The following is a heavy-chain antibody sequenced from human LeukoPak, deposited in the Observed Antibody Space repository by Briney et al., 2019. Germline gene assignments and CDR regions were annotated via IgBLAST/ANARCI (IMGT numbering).Heavy chain of an antibody. V-gene: IGHV3-7*01. CDR3: ASGGSDSFWSGYYTGAFDI. CDR2: IKQDGSEK. CDR1: GFTFSSYW. J-gene: IGHJ3*02. Sequence: GGSLRLSCAASGFTFSSYWMSWVRQAPGKGLEWVANIKQDGSEKYYVDSVKGRFTISRDNAKNSLYLQMNSLRAEDTAVYYCASGGSDSFWSGYYTGAFDIWGQGTMVTVSS. D-gene: IGHD3-3*01.